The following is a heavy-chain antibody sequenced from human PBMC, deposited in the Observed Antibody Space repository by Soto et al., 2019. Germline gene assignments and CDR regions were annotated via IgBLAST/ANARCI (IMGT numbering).Heavy chain of an antibody. CDR3: ARSSRYCSGCSCYDFPFDY. Sequence: QVQLVQSGAEVKKPGSSVKVSCKASGGTFSSYAISWVRQAPGQGLEWMGGIIPIFGTANYAQKFQGRVTITADESTSTAYMELSRLRSEDTAVYYCARSSRYCSGCSCYDFPFDYWGQGTLVTVSS. V-gene: IGHV1-69*01. D-gene: IGHD2-15*01. CDR2: IIPIFGTA. CDR1: GGTFSSYA. J-gene: IGHJ4*02.